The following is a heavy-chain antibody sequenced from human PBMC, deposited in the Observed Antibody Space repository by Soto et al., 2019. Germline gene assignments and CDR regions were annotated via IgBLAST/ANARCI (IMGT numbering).Heavy chain of an antibody. D-gene: IGHD6-13*01. Sequence: QVQLQESGPGLVKPSETLSLTCTVSGGSISSYHWSWIRQPPGKGLEWIGYIYYSGSTNYNPSLRSRVTISVDTSKNQFSLKLSSVTAADTAVYYCARSPAAAGADYWGQGTLVTVSS. J-gene: IGHJ4*02. CDR2: IYYSGST. V-gene: IGHV4-59*01. CDR3: ARSPAAAGADY. CDR1: GGSISSYH.